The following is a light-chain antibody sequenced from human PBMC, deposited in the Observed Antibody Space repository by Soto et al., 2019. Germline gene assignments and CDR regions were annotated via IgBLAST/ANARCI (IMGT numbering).Light chain of an antibody. CDR3: TSYTNSNTYV. CDR1: SNDVGGYNY. V-gene: IGLV2-14*01. Sequence: QSALTQPASVSGSPGQSITISCTGTSNDVGGYNYVSWYQQHPGKAPKLMIYEVSNRPSGVSNRFSGSKSGNTASLTISGLQAEDEADYYCTSYTNSNTYVFGTGTKVTVL. J-gene: IGLJ1*01. CDR2: EVS.